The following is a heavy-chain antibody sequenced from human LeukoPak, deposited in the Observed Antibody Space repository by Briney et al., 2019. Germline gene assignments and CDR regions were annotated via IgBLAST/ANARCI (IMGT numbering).Heavy chain of an antibody. D-gene: IGHD6-13*01. CDR2: INPSGGST. Sequence: ASVKVSCKASGGTFTSYYMHWVRQAPGQGLEWMGIINPSGGSTSYAQKFQGRVTMTRDTSTSTVYMELSSLRSEDTAVYYCARDRDSSWYFSRLDYWGQGTLVTVSS. CDR3: ARDRDSSWYFSRLDY. CDR1: GGTFTSYY. J-gene: IGHJ4*02. V-gene: IGHV1-46*01.